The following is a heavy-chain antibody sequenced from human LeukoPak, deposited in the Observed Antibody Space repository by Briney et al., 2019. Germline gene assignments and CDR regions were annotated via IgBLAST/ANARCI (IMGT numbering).Heavy chain of an antibody. D-gene: IGHD6-6*01. Sequence: GGSLRLSCAASGFTFSSYAMSWVRQAPGKGLEWVSAISGSGGSTYYADSVKGRFTISRDNSKNTLYLQMNSLRAEDTAVYYCARDEYSSSSLDYYYYGMDVWGQGTAVTVSS. V-gene: IGHV3-23*01. CDR2: ISGSGGST. J-gene: IGHJ6*02. CDR3: ARDEYSSSSLDYYYYGMDV. CDR1: GFTFSSYA.